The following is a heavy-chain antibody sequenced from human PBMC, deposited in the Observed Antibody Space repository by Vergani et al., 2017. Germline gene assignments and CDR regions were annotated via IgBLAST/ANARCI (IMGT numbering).Heavy chain of an antibody. V-gene: IGHV4-31*11. Sequence: QVQLQESGPGVVKPSQTLSLTCDVSGGSISSGDHCWTWIRQRPGKGLEWIGYIFYSGTTYDNPSLRSRLTISVDTSQNQFSLKLRSVTAADTAVYYCAGGGSKVPASSPLYYLDVRGKGTTVVVSS. CDR3: AGGGSKVPASSPLYYLDV. D-gene: IGHD2-15*01. J-gene: IGHJ6*03. CDR1: GGSISSGDHC. CDR2: IFYSGTT.